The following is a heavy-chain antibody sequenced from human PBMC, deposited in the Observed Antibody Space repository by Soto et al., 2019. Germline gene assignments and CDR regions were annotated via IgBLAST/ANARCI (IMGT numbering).Heavy chain of an antibody. CDR2: ISDYNGNT. CDR1: GYRFIDYG. Sequence: ASVKVSCKASGYRFIDYGITWVRQAPGQGLEWMGWISDYNGNTHYGKKFQGRVTMTTDTSTRTAYMELKSLRSDDTAVYFCAREGYYSGSGTYSPPRYYGMDAWGQGTKVTVSS. D-gene: IGHD3-10*01. V-gene: IGHV1-18*01. J-gene: IGHJ6*02. CDR3: AREGYYSGSGTYSPPRYYGMDA.